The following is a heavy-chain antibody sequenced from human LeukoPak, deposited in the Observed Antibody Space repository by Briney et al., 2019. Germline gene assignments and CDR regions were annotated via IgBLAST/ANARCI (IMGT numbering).Heavy chain of an antibody. V-gene: IGHV3-74*01. CDR1: GFTFSSYS. D-gene: IGHD4-17*01. CDR2: INSDGSST. CDR3: ARDRGYGAYFGY. Sequence: GGSLRLSCAASGFTFSSYSMNWVRQAPGKGLEWVSRINSDGSSTSYADSVKGRFTISRDNAKNTLYLQMNSLRAEDTAVYYCARDRGYGAYFGYWGQGTLVTVSS. J-gene: IGHJ4*02.